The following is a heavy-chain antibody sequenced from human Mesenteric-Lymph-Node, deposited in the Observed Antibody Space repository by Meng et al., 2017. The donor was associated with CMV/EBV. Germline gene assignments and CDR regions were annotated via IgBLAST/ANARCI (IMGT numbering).Heavy chain of an antibody. CDR3: TRALGWELLYFDY. V-gene: IGHV3-49*04. Sequence: GESLKISCTASGFTFGDSAMSWVRQAPGKGLEWVKFIRNKAYGGTTEYAASVKGRFTISRDASKSIAYLQMNSLKTEDTAVYYCTRALGWELLYFDYWGQGTLVTVSS. J-gene: IGHJ4*02. CDR2: IRNKAYGGTT. D-gene: IGHD1-26*01. CDR1: GFTFGDSA.